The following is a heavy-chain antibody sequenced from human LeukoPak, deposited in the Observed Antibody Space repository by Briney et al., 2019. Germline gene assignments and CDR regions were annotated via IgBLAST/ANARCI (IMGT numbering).Heavy chain of an antibody. V-gene: IGHV3-30*02. CDR1: GFTFSNYG. CDR3: AKRYCSGFGCSSKSFGN. D-gene: IGHD2-15*01. J-gene: IGHJ3*01. CDR2: TRYDGSNT. Sequence: GGSLRLSCAASGFTFSNYGMHWVRQAPGKGLEWVAFTRYDGSNTCYADSVKGRFTISRDNYKKTLYLQMNSLRLEDTAVYFCAKRYCSGFGCSSKSFGNWGQGTTVTVSS.